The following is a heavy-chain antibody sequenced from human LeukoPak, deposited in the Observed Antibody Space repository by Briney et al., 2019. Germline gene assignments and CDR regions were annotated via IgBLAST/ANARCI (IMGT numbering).Heavy chain of an antibody. J-gene: IGHJ4*02. CDR1: GFTFSSYG. CDR2: ISCDGSNK. CDR3: AKDLILWFGEFFVDY. V-gene: IGHV3-30*18. Sequence: GGSLKLSCAASGFTFSSYGMHWVRQAPGKGLEWVAVISCDGSNKYYADSVKGRFTISRDNSKNTLYLQMNSLRAEDTAVYYCAKDLILWFGEFFVDYWGQGTLVTVSS. D-gene: IGHD3-10*01.